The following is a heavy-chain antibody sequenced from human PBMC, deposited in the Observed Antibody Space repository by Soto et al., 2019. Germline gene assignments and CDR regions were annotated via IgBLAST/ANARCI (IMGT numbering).Heavy chain of an antibody. CDR3: ARAALQFSFPDYYYYGMDF. CDR2: TYYRSKWYN. Sequence: SQTLSLTCAISGDSVSSNSAAWNWIRQSPLRGLEWLGRTYYRSKWYNDYAVTVKSRITINPDTSKNQFSLQLNSVTPEDTAVYYCARAALQFSFPDYYYYGMDFWRQVTTVTVSS. D-gene: IGHD3-3*01. V-gene: IGHV6-1*01. J-gene: IGHJ6*02. CDR1: GDSVSSNSAA.